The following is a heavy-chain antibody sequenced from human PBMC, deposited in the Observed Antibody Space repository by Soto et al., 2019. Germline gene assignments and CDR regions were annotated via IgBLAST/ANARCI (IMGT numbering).Heavy chain of an antibody. Sequence: QVQLVESGGGEVQPGTSLRLSCIASGFIFSNNGMHWVRKAPGKGLEWVALVSHDGRKTFYADSVKGRLTIYRDNSKNTVYLHMNNLRPEDTAVYRCARDLRQGASGATVYGMDVWGQGTTVTVSS. J-gene: IGHJ6*02. CDR2: VSHDGRKT. CDR1: GFIFSNNG. D-gene: IGHD7-27*01. CDR3: ARDLRQGASGATVYGMDV. V-gene: IGHV3-30*03.